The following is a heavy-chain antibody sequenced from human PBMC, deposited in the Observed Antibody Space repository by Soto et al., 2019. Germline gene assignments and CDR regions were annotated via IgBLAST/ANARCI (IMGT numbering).Heavy chain of an antibody. Sequence: QLQLQESGPGLVKPSETLSLTCTVSGGSISSSSYYWGWIRQPPGKGLEWIGSIYYSGSTYYNPFLKSRVTISVDTSKNQFSLKLSSVTAADTAVYYCARHNLEYSSSWRYYFDYWGQGTLVTVSS. D-gene: IGHD6-6*01. CDR3: ARHNLEYSSSWRYYFDY. CDR2: IYYSGST. V-gene: IGHV4-39*01. J-gene: IGHJ4*02. CDR1: GGSISSSSYY.